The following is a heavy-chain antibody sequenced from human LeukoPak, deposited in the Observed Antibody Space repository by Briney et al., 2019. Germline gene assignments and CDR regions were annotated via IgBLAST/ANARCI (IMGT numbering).Heavy chain of an antibody. Sequence: PGGSLRLSCAAPGFTFSSWAMSWVRKAPGKGLEWVSAVSPSGDTTYYADSVKGRFTISRDNSKNTLYLQMNSLRAEDTAVYYCAKEGCTRCTPFVDYWGQGILVTVSS. V-gene: IGHV3-23*01. CDR3: AKEGCTRCTPFVDY. CDR2: VSPSGDTT. CDR1: GFTFSSWA. D-gene: IGHD2-2*01. J-gene: IGHJ4*02.